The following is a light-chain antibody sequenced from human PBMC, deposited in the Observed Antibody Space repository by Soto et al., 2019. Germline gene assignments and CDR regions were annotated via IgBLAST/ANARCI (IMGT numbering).Light chain of an antibody. CDR3: CSYAGSYYV. CDR2: DVS. Sequence: QSALTQPRSVSGSPGQSVTISCTGTSSDVGGYNYVSWYQQHPGKAPKLMIYDVSKRPSGVPDRVSGSKSGNTASLTISGLQDEDEADYYCCSYAGSYYVFGTGTKLTVL. CDR1: SSDVGGYNY. V-gene: IGLV2-11*01. J-gene: IGLJ1*01.